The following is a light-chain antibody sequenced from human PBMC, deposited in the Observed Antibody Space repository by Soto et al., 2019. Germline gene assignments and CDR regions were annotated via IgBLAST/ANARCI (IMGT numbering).Light chain of an antibody. J-gene: IGKJ4*01. CDR1: QDISNY. CDR2: DAS. CDR3: QQYDNLLT. V-gene: IGKV1-33*01. Sequence: DIQMTQSPSSLSASVGDRVTITCQASQDISNYLNWYQQKPGKAPKLLIYDASNLETGVPSRFSGSGSGTDFTFTINSLQPEDIATYYCQQYDNLLTFGGGTKVEIK.